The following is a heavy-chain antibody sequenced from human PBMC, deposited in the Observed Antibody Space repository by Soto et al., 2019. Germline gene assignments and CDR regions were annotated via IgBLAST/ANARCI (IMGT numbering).Heavy chain of an antibody. D-gene: IGHD1-20*01. CDR1: GFTFDKYY. Sequence: GGSLRLSCAASGFTFDKYYMTWVRQAPGKGPEWVANIKPDGSEQYYVDSVKGRFTISRDNANNSLYLQMNSLRAEDTAVYFCARGNWNYYYGFDVWGQGTTVTVSS. CDR3: ARGNWNYYYGFDV. V-gene: IGHV3-7*01. J-gene: IGHJ6*02. CDR2: IKPDGSEQ.